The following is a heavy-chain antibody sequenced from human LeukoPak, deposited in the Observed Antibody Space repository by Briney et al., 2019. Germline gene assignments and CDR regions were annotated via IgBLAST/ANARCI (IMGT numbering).Heavy chain of an antibody. CDR2: INPNSGGT. J-gene: IGHJ4*02. CDR1: GYTFTGYY. CDR3: ARNPLEGDY. Sequence: ASVKVSCKASGYTFTGYYMHWVRQAPGQGLEWMGWINPNSGGTNYAQKFQGRVTMTRDTSISTVYMELSSLRSEDTAVYYCARNPLEGDYWGQGTLVTVSS. V-gene: IGHV1-2*02. D-gene: IGHD3-3*01.